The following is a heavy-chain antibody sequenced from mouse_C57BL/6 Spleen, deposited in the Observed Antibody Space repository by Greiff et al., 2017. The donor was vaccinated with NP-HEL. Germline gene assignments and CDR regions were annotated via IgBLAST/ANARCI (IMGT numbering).Heavy chain of an antibody. D-gene: IGHD2-5*01. CDR2: IDPSDSST. V-gene: IGHV1-69*01. J-gene: IGHJ3*01. CDR1: GYTFTSYW. Sequence: QVQLQQPGAELVMPGASVKLSCKASGYTFTSYWMHWVKQRPGQGLEWIGEIDPSDSSTNYNQKFKGKSTLTVDKSSSTAYMQLSSLTSEDSAVYYCARGGVSNYGFAYWGQGTLVTVSA. CDR3: ARGGVSNYGFAY.